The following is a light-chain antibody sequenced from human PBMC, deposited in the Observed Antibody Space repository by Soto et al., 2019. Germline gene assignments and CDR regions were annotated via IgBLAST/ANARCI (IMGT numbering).Light chain of an antibody. Sequence: DIQMTQAPSSVSASGGDRVTITCRASQGISSWLVWYQQKPGKAPKLLIHTASLLQSGVPSRFSGSGFGTNFSLSFSSLQPDDFAIFFRQQADSLPLTFGPGNTVDV. CDR2: TAS. V-gene: IGKV1-12*01. CDR1: QGISSW. J-gene: IGKJ3*01. CDR3: QQADSLPLT.